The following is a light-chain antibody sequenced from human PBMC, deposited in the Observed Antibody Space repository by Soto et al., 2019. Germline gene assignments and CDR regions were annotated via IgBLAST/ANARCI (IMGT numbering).Light chain of an antibody. CDR1: SSDVGGYNY. Sequence: QSALTQPASVSGSPGQSITISCTGTSSDVGGYNYVSWYQQHTGKAPKLMIYDVSNRPSGVSNRFSGSKSANTASLTISGLQAEDEADYYCSSYTGSSTYVVFGGGTQMNVL. CDR3: SSYTGSSTYVV. CDR2: DVS. V-gene: IGLV2-14*01. J-gene: IGLJ2*01.